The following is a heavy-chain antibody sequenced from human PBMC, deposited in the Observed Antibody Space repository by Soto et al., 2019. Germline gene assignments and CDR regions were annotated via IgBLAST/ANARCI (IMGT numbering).Heavy chain of an antibody. D-gene: IGHD3-10*01. Sequence: EVQLVESGGGLVQPGGSLRLSCAASGFTFSTYWIHWVRQAPGKGLVWVSRINSDGSSTNYADSVKGRFTISRDNAKNTLFLQINSLRAEDTGVYYCARDRWGGGRDMDVWGQGTTITVSS. CDR1: GFTFSTYW. J-gene: IGHJ6*02. V-gene: IGHV3-74*01. CDR3: ARDRWGGGRDMDV. CDR2: INSDGSST.